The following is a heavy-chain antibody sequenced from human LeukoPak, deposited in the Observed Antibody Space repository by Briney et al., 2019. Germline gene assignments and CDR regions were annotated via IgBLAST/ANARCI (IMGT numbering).Heavy chain of an antibody. J-gene: IGHJ4*02. D-gene: IGHD6-13*01. V-gene: IGHV4-39*07. CDR1: GGSISSSRYY. Sequence: PSETLSLTCTVSGGSISSSRYYWGWIRQPPGKGLEWIGSISYSGSTYYNPSLKGRVTISVDTSKNQFSLKVSSVTAADTAVYYCARLVLDDYWGQGTLVTVSS. CDR3: ARLVLDDY. CDR2: ISYSGST.